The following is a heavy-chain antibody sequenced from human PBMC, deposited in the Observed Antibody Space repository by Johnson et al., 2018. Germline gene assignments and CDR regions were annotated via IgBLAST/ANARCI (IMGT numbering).Heavy chain of an antibody. CDR2: LYYSGST. J-gene: IGHJ1*01. D-gene: IGHD6-19*01. CDR3: ARAVAGAAEYFQH. Sequence: QVQLVESGPGLVKPSETLSLTCTVSGGSISGYYWTWIRQPPGKELEWIGFLYYSGSTHYNPSLRGRVTISVDTSKNQFSLKLTSVTAADTAVYYCARAVAGAAEYFQHWGQGTLVTVSS. V-gene: IGHV4-59*01. CDR1: GGSISGYY.